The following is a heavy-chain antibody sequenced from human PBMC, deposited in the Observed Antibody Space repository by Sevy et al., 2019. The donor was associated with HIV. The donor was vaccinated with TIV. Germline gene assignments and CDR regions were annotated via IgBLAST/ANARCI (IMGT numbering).Heavy chain of an antibody. Sequence: SETLSLTCSVSGGSISSYFWTWVRQSPGKGLEWIGNIYFTGNTDYSPSLKSRVTLSLDTSKSQFSLTLKSVTAADTDSYFCARDSTTRPGVLDYWGQGTLVTVSS. CDR3: ARDSTTRPGVLDY. V-gene: IGHV4-59*01. D-gene: IGHD1-1*01. CDR1: GGSISSYF. CDR2: IYFTGNT. J-gene: IGHJ4*02.